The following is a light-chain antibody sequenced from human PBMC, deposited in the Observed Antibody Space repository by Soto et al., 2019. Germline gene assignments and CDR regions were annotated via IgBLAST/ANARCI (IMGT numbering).Light chain of an antibody. Sequence: ELVLTQSPGTLSLSPGERATLSCRASQTVNNNYLAWYQQIPGQAPRLLISGASGRATGTPNRFSGSASGTYFTLTISRLEPEDLAVYYCQQYGSSPLTFGGGTKVEIK. V-gene: IGKV3-20*01. CDR3: QQYGSSPLT. CDR1: QTVNNNY. J-gene: IGKJ4*01. CDR2: GAS.